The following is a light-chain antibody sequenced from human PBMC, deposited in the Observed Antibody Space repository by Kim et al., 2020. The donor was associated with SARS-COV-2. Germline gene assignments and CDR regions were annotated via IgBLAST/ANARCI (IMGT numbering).Light chain of an antibody. CDR3: QQYNSYPWT. CDR2: KAS. CDR1: QTISNW. V-gene: IGKV1-5*03. J-gene: IGKJ1*01. Sequence: DIQMTQSPSTLSASVGDRVTITGRASQTISNWLAWYQQNPGKAPKLLIYKASTLETGVPSRFSGSGSGTDFSLTISSLQPDDFATYYCQQYNSYPWTFGQGTKVDIK.